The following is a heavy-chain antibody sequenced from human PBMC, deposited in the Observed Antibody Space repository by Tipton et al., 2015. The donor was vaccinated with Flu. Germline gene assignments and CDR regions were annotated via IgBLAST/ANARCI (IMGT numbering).Heavy chain of an antibody. Sequence: SLRLSCAASGFTFSSYEMNWVRQAPGKGLEWVSCISSSGSTIYYADSVKGRFTISRDNAKNSLYLQMNSLRAEDTAVYYCARGSRTRLKWFSNNWFDPWGQGTLVTVSS. J-gene: IGHJ5*02. V-gene: IGHV3-48*03. D-gene: IGHD2-15*01. CDR1: GFTFSSYE. CDR2: ISSSGSTI. CDR3: ARGSRTRLKWFSNNWFDP.